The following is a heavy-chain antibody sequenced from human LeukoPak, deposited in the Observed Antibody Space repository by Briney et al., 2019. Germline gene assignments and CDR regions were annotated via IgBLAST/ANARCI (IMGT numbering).Heavy chain of an antibody. J-gene: IGHJ4*02. CDR1: GFTFSDYA. D-gene: IGHD3-22*01. V-gene: IGHV3-30-3*01. CDR2: ISYDGSNK. CDR3: ARVRDYYDSSGPAGY. Sequence: PGGSLRLSCAASGFTFSDYAMSWVRQAPGKGLEWVAVISYDGSNKYYADSVKGRFTISRDNSKNTLYLQMNSLRAEDTAVYYCARVRDYYDSSGPAGYWGQGTLVTVSS.